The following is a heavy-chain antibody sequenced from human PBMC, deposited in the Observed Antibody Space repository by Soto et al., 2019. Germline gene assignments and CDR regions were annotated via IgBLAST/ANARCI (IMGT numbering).Heavy chain of an antibody. CDR1: GYTFTSYY. J-gene: IGHJ4*02. CDR2: INPSGGST. D-gene: IGHD3-22*01. CDR3: ARDYYDSSGYYYVSFDY. V-gene: IGHV1-46*01. Sequence: QVQLVQSGAEVKKPGASVKVSCKASGYTFTSYYMHWVRQAPGQGLEWMGIINPSGGSTSYAQKCQGRVTMTRDTSTSTVYMELSSLRSEDTAVYYCARDYYDSSGYYYVSFDYWGQGTLVTVSS.